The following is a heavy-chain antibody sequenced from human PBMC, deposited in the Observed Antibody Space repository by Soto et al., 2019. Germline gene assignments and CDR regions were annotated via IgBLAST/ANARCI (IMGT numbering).Heavy chain of an antibody. D-gene: IGHD3-22*01. V-gene: IGHV3-21*06. CDR3: ARGGYGPRGYH. J-gene: IGHJ4*02. CDR2: ISSSSSHT. CDR1: RFTFSNYS. Sequence: GGSLRLSCAASRFTFSNYSMNWVRQAPGKGMEWVSSISSSSSHTYYADSVKGRFTISRDNAKSSLNLQMDSLRVDDTAVYYCARGGYGPRGYHWGQGTLVTVSS.